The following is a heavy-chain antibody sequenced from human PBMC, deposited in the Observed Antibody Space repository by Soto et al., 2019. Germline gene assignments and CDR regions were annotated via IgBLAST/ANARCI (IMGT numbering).Heavy chain of an antibody. Sequence: SETLSLTCTVSGGSVSSGSYYWSWIRQPPGKGLEWIGYIYYSGSTNYNPSLKSRVTISVDTSKNQFSLKLSSVTAADTAVYYCARAITTVRGVPSWFDPWGQGTLVTVYS. J-gene: IGHJ5*02. CDR3: ARAITTVRGVPSWFDP. CDR1: GGSVSSGSYY. D-gene: IGHD3-10*01. V-gene: IGHV4-61*01. CDR2: IYYSGST.